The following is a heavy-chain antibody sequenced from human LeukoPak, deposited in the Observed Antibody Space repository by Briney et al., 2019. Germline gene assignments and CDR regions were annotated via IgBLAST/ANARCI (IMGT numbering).Heavy chain of an antibody. D-gene: IGHD4-11*01. CDR1: GFTFSSYG. Sequence: GGSLRLSCAASGFTFSSYGMHWVRQAPGKGLEWVAVISYDGSNKYYADSVKGRFTISRDNSKNTLYLQMSSLRAEDTAVYYCARGQHRVTYSDDAFDIWGQGTMVTVSS. CDR3: ARGQHRVTYSDDAFDI. V-gene: IGHV3-30*03. J-gene: IGHJ3*02. CDR2: ISYDGSNK.